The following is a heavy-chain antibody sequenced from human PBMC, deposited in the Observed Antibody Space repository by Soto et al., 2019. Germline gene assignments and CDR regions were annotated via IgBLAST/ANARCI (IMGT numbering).Heavy chain of an antibody. D-gene: IGHD2-2*01. V-gene: IGHV4-34*01. CDR2: INHSGST. CDR3: ARALVVVQALRGGNYYYGMDV. Sequence: PSETLSLPFAVYGGSFSGYYWSWIRQPPGKGLEWIGEINHSGSTNYNPSLKSRVTISVDTSKNQCSLKLSSVTAEDTAVYYCARALVVVQALRGGNYYYGMDVWGQGTTVTVSS. J-gene: IGHJ6*02. CDR1: GGSFSGYY.